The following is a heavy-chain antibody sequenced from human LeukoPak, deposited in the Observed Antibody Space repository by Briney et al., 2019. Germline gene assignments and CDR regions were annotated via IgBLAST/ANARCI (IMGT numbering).Heavy chain of an antibody. V-gene: IGHV1-46*01. CDR1: GYTFTSYY. CDR3: ARGPSIFGVVIIVSPFDY. CDR2: INPSGGST. J-gene: IGHJ4*02. D-gene: IGHD3-3*01. Sequence: ASVKVSCKASGYTFTSYYMHWVRQAPGQGLERMGIINPSGGSTSYAQKFQGRVTMTRDTSTSTVYMELSSLRSEDTAVYYCARGPSIFGVVIIVSPFDYWGQGTLVTVSS.